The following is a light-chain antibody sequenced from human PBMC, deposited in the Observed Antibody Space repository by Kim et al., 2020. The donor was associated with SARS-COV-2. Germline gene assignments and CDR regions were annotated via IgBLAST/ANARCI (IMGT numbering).Light chain of an antibody. V-gene: IGKV3-20*01. CDR3: QQFGSSPPWT. Sequence: PGERATLACRASESVSSRYLTWYQQKPGQPPRLLIYGASSRATGIPDRFSGSGSGTDFTLTISRLEPEDFAVYYCQQFGSSPPWTFGQGTKVDIK. CDR1: ESVSSRY. J-gene: IGKJ1*01. CDR2: GAS.